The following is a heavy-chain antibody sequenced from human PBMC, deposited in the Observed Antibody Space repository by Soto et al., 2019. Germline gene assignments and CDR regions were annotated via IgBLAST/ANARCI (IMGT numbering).Heavy chain of an antibody. V-gene: IGHV4-59*01. CDR1: GGSISSYY. CDR3: ARQNWFDP. Sequence: ASETLSLTCTVSGGSISSYYWSWIRQPPGKGLEWIGYIYYSGSTNYNPSLKSRVTISVDTSKNQFSLKLSSVTAADTAVYYCARQNWFDPWGQGTLVTVSS. CDR2: IYYSGST. J-gene: IGHJ5*02.